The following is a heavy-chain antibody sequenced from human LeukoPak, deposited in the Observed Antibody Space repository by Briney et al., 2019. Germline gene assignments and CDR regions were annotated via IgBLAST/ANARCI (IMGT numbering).Heavy chain of an antibody. CDR3: ARDYCAGDCSWAYMDV. D-gene: IGHD2-21*02. CDR1: GFTFSNYW. J-gene: IGHJ6*03. CDR2: IKVDGSEK. Sequence: GGSLRLSCAASGFTFSNYWMSWVRQAPGKGLEWVANIKVDGSEKHYVDSVNGRFAISRDNAKSSLYLQMNSLRAEDTAVYYCARDYCAGDCSWAYMDVWGKGTTVTVSS. V-gene: IGHV3-7*01.